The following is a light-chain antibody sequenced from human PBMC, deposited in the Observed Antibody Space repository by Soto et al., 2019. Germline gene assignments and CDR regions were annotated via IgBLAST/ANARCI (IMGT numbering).Light chain of an antibody. CDR3: QQRSNWPPALS. V-gene: IGKV3D-20*02. CDR2: GAS. CDR1: QSISSSY. J-gene: IGKJ4*01. Sequence: EIVLTQSPGTLSLSPGERATLSCRASQSISSSYIAWYQQKPGQAPRLLIYGASSRATGIPDRFRGSGSGTDFTLTISRLDPEDFAVYYCQQRSNWPPALSFGGGTKVEI.